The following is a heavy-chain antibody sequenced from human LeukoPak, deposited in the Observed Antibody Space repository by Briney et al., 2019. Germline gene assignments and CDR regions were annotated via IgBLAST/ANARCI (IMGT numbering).Heavy chain of an antibody. V-gene: IGHV3-7*01. J-gene: IGHJ4*02. CDR2: IKHDGSEN. CDR3: ARVAAAGFDY. CDR1: GFTFSSYA. D-gene: IGHD6-13*01. Sequence: GGSLRLSCAASGFTFSSYAMSWVRQAPGKGLEWVANIKHDGSENYYVDSVKGRFTISRDNAKNSLYLQMNSLRAEDTALYYCARVAAAGFDYWGQGTLVTVSS.